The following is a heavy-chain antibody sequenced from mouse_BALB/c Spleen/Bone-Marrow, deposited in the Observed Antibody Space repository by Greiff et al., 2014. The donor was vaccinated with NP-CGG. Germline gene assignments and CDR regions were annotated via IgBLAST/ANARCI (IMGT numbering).Heavy chain of an antibody. CDR2: IYPYNGVT. D-gene: IGHD2-4*01. CDR3: AGKAYSDYDYALDF. J-gene: IGHJ4*01. CDR1: GYTFTDYK. Sequence: VQLQQSGPELVKPGASVKISCKASGYTFTDYKMHWVKLRHGKSLEWIGYIYPYNGVTGYNQKLKSKATLTVDNSSSTAYMELRSLTSEDSAVYYCAGKAYSDYDYALDFWGQGTSVTVSS. V-gene: IGHV1S29*02.